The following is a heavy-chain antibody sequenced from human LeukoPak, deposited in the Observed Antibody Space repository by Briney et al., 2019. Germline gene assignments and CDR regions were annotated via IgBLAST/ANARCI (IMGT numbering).Heavy chain of an antibody. V-gene: IGHV3-23*01. CDR2: ISGSGGST. J-gene: IGHJ4*02. CDR1: GFTFSSYA. Sequence: GGSLRLSCAASGFTFSSYAMSWVRQAPGKGLEWVSAISGSGGSTYYADSVKGRFTISRDNSKNTLYLQMNSLRAEDTAVYYCANYNDYSNYFDYWGQGTLVTVSS. D-gene: IGHD4-11*01. CDR3: ANYNDYSNYFDY.